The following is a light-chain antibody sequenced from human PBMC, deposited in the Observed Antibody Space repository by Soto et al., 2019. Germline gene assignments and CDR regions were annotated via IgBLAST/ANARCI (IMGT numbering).Light chain of an antibody. J-gene: IGKJ5*01. Sequence: ELVIPQSPAPLSVSPGERATLSCRASQSVSSTLAWYQQNPGQAPRLLIYGASTRATGIPARFSGSGSGTEFTLTISSLQSEDFAVYYCQQYNNWPPITFGQGTRLEIK. CDR3: QQYNNWPPIT. CDR1: QSVSST. CDR2: GAS. V-gene: IGKV3-15*01.